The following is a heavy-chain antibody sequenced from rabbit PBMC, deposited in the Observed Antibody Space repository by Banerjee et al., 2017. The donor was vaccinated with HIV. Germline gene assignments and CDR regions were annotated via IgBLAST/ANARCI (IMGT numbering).Heavy chain of an antibody. J-gene: IGHJ3*01. CDR3: ARGNGWGATRLDL. Sequence: QSLEESGGDLDKPGASLTLTCTASGFPDSSYYYMCWDRQAPGKGLEWIGCMVTGSGSTWYASWAKGRFTISKTSSTTVTLQMTSLTAADTATYFCARGNGWGATRLDLWGQGTLVTVS. V-gene: IGHV1S40*01. D-gene: IGHD4-1*01. CDR2: MVTGSGST. CDR1: GFPDSSYYY.